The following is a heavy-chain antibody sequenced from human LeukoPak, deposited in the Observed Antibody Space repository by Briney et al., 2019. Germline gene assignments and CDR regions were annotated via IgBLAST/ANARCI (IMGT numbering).Heavy chain of an antibody. Sequence: PGGSLRLSCAASGFTFSTYWMTWVRQAPGKGLEWVANMKGDGSEIHYVDSVKGRFTISRDNAKNSLYLQMNSLRAEDTAVYYCAREPTLDTFDIWGQGTMVTVSS. J-gene: IGHJ3*02. CDR3: AREPTLDTFDI. CDR1: GFTFSTYW. D-gene: IGHD3-9*01. CDR2: MKGDGSEI. V-gene: IGHV3-7*01.